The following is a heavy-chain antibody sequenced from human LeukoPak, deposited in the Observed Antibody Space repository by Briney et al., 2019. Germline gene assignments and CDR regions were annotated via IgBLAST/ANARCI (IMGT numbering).Heavy chain of an antibody. CDR1: GGSISSYY. Sequence: ETLSLTCTVSGGSISSYYWSWVRQAPGKGLEWVANIKQDGSEKYYVDSVKGRFTISRDNAKNSLYLQMNSLRAEDTAVYYCARARSGYYGYYFDYWGQGTLVTVSS. CDR2: IKQDGSEK. D-gene: IGHD3-22*01. V-gene: IGHV3-7*01. J-gene: IGHJ4*02. CDR3: ARARSGYYGYYFDY.